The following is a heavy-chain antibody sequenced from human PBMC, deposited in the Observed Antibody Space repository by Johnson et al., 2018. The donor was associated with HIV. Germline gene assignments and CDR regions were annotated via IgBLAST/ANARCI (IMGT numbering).Heavy chain of an antibody. CDR2: INWNGGST. CDR3: AREGPRITIFGVVTPSAFDI. J-gene: IGHJ3*02. V-gene: IGHV3-20*04. CDR1: GFTFDDYG. D-gene: IGHD3-3*01. Sequence: VQLVESGGGVVRPGGSLRLSCAASGFTFDDYGMSWVRQAPGNGLEWVSGINWNGGSTGYADSVKGRFTISRDNAKKSLFLQMNSLRVEDTAFYYCAREGPRITIFGVVTPSAFDIWGQGTMVTVSS.